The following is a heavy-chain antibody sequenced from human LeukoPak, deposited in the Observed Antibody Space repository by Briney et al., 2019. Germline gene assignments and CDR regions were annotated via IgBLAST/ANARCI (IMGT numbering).Heavy chain of an antibody. V-gene: IGHV3-53*01. D-gene: IGHD5-12*01. CDR2: IYSGGST. J-gene: IGHJ4*02. CDR3: ARDPLYSGYDFAY. CDR1: AFTVSSNY. Sequence: PGGSLRLSCAASAFTVSSNYMSWVRQAPGKGLEWVSVIYSGGSTYYADSVKGRFTISRDNSKNTLYLQMNSLRAEDTAVYYCARDPLYSGYDFAYWGQGTLVTVSS.